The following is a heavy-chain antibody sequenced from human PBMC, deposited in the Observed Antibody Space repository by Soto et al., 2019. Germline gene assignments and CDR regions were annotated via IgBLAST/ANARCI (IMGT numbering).Heavy chain of an antibody. Sequence: GASVKVSCKISGDTFSLYPINWVRQAPGQGLEWLGNIIAIFPTAKYAQQFQGRLTTTADKLTSTSHMELRGLRSDDTAVYFCARDRASGNNGYSPHWGQGTLVTVSS. CDR3: ARDRASGNNGYSPH. D-gene: IGHD5-18*01. CDR2: IIAIFPTA. V-gene: IGHV1-69*06. CDR1: GDTFSLYP. J-gene: IGHJ4*02.